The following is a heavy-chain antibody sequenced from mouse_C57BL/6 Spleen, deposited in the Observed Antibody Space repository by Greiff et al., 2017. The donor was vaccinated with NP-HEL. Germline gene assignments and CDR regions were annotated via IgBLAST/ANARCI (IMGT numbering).Heavy chain of an antibody. D-gene: IGHD1-1*01. CDR2: ISSGGDYI. J-gene: IGHJ3*01. V-gene: IGHV5-9-1*02. CDR1: GFTFSSYA. Sequence: EVQLVESGEGLVKPGGSLKLSCAASGFTFSSYAMSWVRQTPEKRLEWVAYISSGGDYIYYADTVKGRFTISRDKARNTLYLQMSSLKSEDTAMYYGTREGDDYGSSRPCAYWGQGTLVTVSA. CDR3: TREGDDYGSSRPCAY.